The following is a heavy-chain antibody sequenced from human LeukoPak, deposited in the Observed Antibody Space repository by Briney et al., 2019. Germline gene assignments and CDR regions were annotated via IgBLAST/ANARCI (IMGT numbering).Heavy chain of an antibody. Sequence: SVKVSCKASGGTFSSYAISWVRQAPGQGLEWMGGIIPIFGTANYAQKFQGRVTITADESTSTAYMELSSLRSEDTAVYYCARGEDWNAPFDPWGQGTLVTVSS. V-gene: IGHV1-69*13. CDR3: ARGEDWNAPFDP. D-gene: IGHD1-1*01. J-gene: IGHJ5*02. CDR2: IIPIFGTA. CDR1: GGTFSSYA.